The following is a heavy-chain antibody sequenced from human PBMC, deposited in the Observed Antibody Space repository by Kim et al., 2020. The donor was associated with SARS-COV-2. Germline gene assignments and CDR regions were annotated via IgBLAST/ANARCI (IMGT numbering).Heavy chain of an antibody. J-gene: IGHJ5*02. V-gene: IGHV3-30*18. CDR2: ISYDGTIQ. Sequence: GGSLRLSCAASGLTFRNYGLHWVRQAPGKGLEWVADISYDGTIQYYGDSVEGRFTISRDNSKNTLYLQMTSRRLEDTAVYYCAKGPIAVVSGGKMWLDPWGQGTLVTVSS. CDR3: AKGPIAVVSGGKMWLDP. D-gene: IGHD2-2*01. CDR1: GLTFRNYG.